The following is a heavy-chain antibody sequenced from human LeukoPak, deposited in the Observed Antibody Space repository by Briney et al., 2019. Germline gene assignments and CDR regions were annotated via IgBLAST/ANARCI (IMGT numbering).Heavy chain of an antibody. V-gene: IGHV5-51*01. CDR2: IYPGDSDT. J-gene: IGHJ5*02. D-gene: IGHD5/OR15-5a*01. Sequence: GESLKISYKGSGYSFTNYWIAWVRQMPGKGLEWMGIIYPGDSDTRYSPSFQGQVTISADKSISTAYLQWSSLKASDTAIYYCTRRGSTLNWFDPWGQGTLVTVSS. CDR3: TRRGSTLNWFDP. CDR1: GYSFTNYW.